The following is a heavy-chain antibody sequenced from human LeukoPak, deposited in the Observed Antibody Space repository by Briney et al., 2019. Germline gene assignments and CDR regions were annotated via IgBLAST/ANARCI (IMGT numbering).Heavy chain of an antibody. CDR2: ITSSGDST. CDR3: VKEYFGFAFDY. D-gene: IGHD3-9*01. CDR1: GFTFSSYA. V-gene: IGHV3-23*01. Sequence: GGSLRLSCAASGFTFSSYAMSWVRQAPGKGLEWVSDITSSGDSTYYADSVKGRFTISRDNPKNTLYLQMNSLRAEDTAIYYCVKEYFGFAFDYWGQGTVVTVSS. J-gene: IGHJ4*02.